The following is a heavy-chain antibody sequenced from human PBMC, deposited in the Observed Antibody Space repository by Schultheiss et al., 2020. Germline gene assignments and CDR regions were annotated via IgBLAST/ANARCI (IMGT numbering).Heavy chain of an antibody. CDR1: GGSISSGGYY. J-gene: IGHJ4*02. Sequence: SETLSLTCTVSGGSISSGGYYWSWIRQHPGKGLEWIGYIYYSGSTYYNPSLKSRVTISVDTSKNQFSLKLSSVTAADSAVYHCARRADSSWYFDYWGQGTLVTVSS. D-gene: IGHD6-13*01. CDR2: IYYSGST. V-gene: IGHV4-31*03. CDR3: ARRADSSWYFDY.